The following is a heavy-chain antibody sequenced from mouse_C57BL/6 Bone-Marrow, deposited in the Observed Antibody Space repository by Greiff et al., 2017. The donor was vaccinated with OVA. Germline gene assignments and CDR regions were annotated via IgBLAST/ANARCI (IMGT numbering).Heavy chain of an antibody. CDR3: TTLRPLDY. Sequence: EVMLVESGAELVRPGASVKLSCTASGFNIKDDYMHWVKQRPEQGLEWIGWIDPENGDTEYASKFQGKATITADTSSNTAYLQLSSLTSEDTAVYYCTTLRPLDYWGQGTTLTVSS. V-gene: IGHV14-4*01. CDR2: IDPENGDT. CDR1: GFNIKDDY. J-gene: IGHJ2*01. D-gene: IGHD1-2*01.